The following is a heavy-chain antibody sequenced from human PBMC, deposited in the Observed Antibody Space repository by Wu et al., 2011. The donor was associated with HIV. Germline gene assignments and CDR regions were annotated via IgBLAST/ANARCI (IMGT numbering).Heavy chain of an antibody. CDR1: GGTFSSYA. CDR2: IIPIFGTA. CDR3: ARVVGAARARLYYYMDV. V-gene: IGHV1-69*14. J-gene: IGHJ6*03. Sequence: QVQLVQSGPEVKKPGSSVKVSCKASGGTFSSYAISWVRQAPGQGLEWMGGIIPIFGTANYAQKFQGRVTITADKSTSTAYMELSSLRSEDTAVYYCARVVGAARARLYYYMDVWGKGTTVTVSS. D-gene: IGHD1-26*01.